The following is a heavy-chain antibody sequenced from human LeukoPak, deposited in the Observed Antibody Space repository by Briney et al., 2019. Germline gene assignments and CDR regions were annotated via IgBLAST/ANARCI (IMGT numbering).Heavy chain of an antibody. CDR2: INHSGST. D-gene: IGHD2/OR15-2a*01. CDR1: GGSFSGYY. J-gene: IGHJ4*02. CDR3: AYSTNSATDY. V-gene: IGHV4-34*01. Sequence: SETLSLTCAVYGGSFSGYYWSWIRQPPGKGLEWIGEINHSGSTYYNPSLKSRVTISVDTSKNQFSLKLTSVTAADTAVYYCAYSTNSATDYWGQGTLVTVSS.